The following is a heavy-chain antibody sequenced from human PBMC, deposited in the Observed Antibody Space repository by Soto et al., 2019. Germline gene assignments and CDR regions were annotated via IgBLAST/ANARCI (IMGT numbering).Heavy chain of an antibody. D-gene: IGHD6-6*01. CDR3: ARKSSSSSWFDP. V-gene: IGHV1-18*01. Sequence: QVQLVQSGTEVKKPGASVKVSGKASGYTVSNYGVSWVRQAPGQGLEWMGWISGYNGNTNYAQNFQGRVTMTADPSTRTAYMDLRSLRSDDTAVYFCARKSSSSSWFDPWGQGTLVTVSS. CDR2: ISGYNGNT. CDR1: GYTVSNYG. J-gene: IGHJ5*02.